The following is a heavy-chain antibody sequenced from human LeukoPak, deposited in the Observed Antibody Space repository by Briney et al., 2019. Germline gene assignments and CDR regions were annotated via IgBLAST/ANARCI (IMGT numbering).Heavy chain of an antibody. V-gene: IGHV3-30-3*01. CDR3: ARVDGSSWFFDY. CDR2: ISYDGSNK. Sequence: PGGSLRLSCAASGFTFSSYAMRWVRQAPGKGLEWVAVISYDGSNKYYADSVKGRFTISRDNSKNTLYLQMNSLRAEDTAVYYCARVDGSSWFFDYWGQGTLVTVSS. CDR1: GFTFSSYA. D-gene: IGHD6-13*01. J-gene: IGHJ4*02.